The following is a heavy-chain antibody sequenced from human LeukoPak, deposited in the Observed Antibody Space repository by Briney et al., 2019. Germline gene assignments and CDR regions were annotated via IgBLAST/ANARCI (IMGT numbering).Heavy chain of an antibody. Sequence: GASVKVSCKVSGYTLTELSTHWVRQAPGKGLEWMGGFDPEDGETIYAQKFQGRVTMTEDTSTDTAYMELSSLRPEDTAVYYCATVGPYSSGWSFDYWGQGTLVTVSS. J-gene: IGHJ4*02. CDR1: GYTLTELS. D-gene: IGHD6-19*01. CDR3: ATVGPYSSGWSFDY. V-gene: IGHV1-24*01. CDR2: FDPEDGET.